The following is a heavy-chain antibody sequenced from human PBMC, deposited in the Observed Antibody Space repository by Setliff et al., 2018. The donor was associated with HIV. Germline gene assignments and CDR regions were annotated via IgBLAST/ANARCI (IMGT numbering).Heavy chain of an antibody. Sequence: SETLSLTCTVSNGSISSGNHYWSWIRQHPGKGLEWIGYIFYRGSTYYNPSLKSRVSLSIDTSKNYFSLKLTSVTAADTAMYFCARAGHYDFLGGFSAQPLDPWGRGILGTVSS. V-gene: IGHV4-31*03. CDR3: ARAGHYDFLGGFSAQPLDP. CDR2: IFYRGST. CDR1: NGSISSGNHY. D-gene: IGHD3-3*01. J-gene: IGHJ5*02.